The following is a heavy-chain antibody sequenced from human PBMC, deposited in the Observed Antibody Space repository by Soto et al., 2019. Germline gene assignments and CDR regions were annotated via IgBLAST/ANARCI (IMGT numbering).Heavy chain of an antibody. Sequence: GGSLRLSCAASGFTFSSYAMSWVRQAPGKGLEWVSVISGNSGSTHYADSVKGRFTISRDNSKNTLYLQMDSLGAEDTAVYYCARDGGYDFWSGYLPPIDFWGQGILVTVSS. V-gene: IGHV3-23*01. CDR3: ARDGGYDFWSGYLPPIDF. CDR1: GFTFSSYA. J-gene: IGHJ4*02. CDR2: ISGNSGST. D-gene: IGHD3-3*01.